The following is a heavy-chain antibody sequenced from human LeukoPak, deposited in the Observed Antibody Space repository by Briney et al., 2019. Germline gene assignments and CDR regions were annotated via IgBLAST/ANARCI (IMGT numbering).Heavy chain of an antibody. CDR2: ISSSSSTI. V-gene: IGHV3-48*04. Sequence: GGSLRLSCAASGFTFSSYSMNWVRQAPGKGLEWVSYISSSSSTIYYADSVKGRFTISRDNAKNSLYLQMNSLRAEDTAVYYCVSTFGGVIRPPDSDYWGQGTLVTVSS. CDR1: GFTFSSYS. CDR3: VSTFGGVIRPPDSDY. J-gene: IGHJ4*02. D-gene: IGHD3-16*01.